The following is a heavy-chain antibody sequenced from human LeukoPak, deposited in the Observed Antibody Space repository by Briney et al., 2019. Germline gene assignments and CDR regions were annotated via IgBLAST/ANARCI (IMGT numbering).Heavy chain of an antibody. CDR1: GFTFSSYW. D-gene: IGHD3-22*01. V-gene: IGHV3-23*01. Sequence: PGGSLRLSCAASGFTFSSYWMSWVRQAPGKGLEWVSAISGSGGSTYYADSVKGRFTISRDNSKNTLYLQMNSLRAEDTAVYYCAKDRYGDSRTPRAEYFQHWGQGTLVTVSS. CDR3: AKDRYGDSRTPRAEYFQH. J-gene: IGHJ1*01. CDR2: ISGSGGST.